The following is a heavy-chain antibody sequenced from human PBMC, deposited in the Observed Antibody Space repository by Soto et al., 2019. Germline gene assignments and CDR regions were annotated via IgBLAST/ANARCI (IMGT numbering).Heavy chain of an antibody. V-gene: IGHV5-51*01. CDR2: IHPGDSDT. Sequence: GRVSKMPGKGLEWMGIIHPGDSDTRYSPSFQGQVTIAADKSINTAYLQWRSLKASDISIYYCARSGFIGTAPAYRGHGTPVPVSS. J-gene: IGHJ4*01. D-gene: IGHD1-7*01. CDR3: ARSGFIGTAPAY.